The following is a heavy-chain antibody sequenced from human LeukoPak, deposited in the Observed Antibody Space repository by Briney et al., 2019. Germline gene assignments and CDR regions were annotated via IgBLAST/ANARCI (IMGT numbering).Heavy chain of an antibody. CDR2: ISGSGGST. Sequence: GGSVRLFCAASGFTFSSYAMSWVRQAPGKGLEWVSAISGSGGSTYYADSVKGRFTISRDNSKNTLYLQMNSLRAEDTAVYYCAKDPYYYDSSGYTYYFDYWGQGTLVTVSS. J-gene: IGHJ4*02. CDR1: GFTFSSYA. CDR3: AKDPYYYDSSGYTYYFDY. V-gene: IGHV3-23*01. D-gene: IGHD3-22*01.